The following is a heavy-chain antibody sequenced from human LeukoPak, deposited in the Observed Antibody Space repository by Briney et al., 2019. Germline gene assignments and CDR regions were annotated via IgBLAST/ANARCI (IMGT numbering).Heavy chain of an antibody. V-gene: IGHV3-15*01. CDR2: IKSKTDGGTT. D-gene: IGHD3-3*01. Sequence: RIKSKTDGGTTDYAAPVKGRFTISRDDSKNTLYLQMNSLKTEDTAVYYCTTRYYDFWSGLGYWGQGTLVTVSS. J-gene: IGHJ4*02. CDR3: TTRYYDFWSGLGY.